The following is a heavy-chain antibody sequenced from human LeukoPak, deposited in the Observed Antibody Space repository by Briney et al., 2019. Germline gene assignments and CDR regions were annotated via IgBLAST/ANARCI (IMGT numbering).Heavy chain of an antibody. Sequence: GRSLRLSCAASGFTFDDYAMHWVRQAPGKGLEWVSGISWNSGSIGYADSVKGRFTISRDNAKNSLYLQMNSLRAEDTALYYCAKDKAAAGIFDPWGQGTLVTVSS. D-gene: IGHD6-13*01. CDR1: GFTFDDYA. J-gene: IGHJ5*02. CDR2: ISWNSGSI. V-gene: IGHV3-9*01. CDR3: AKDKAAAGIFDP.